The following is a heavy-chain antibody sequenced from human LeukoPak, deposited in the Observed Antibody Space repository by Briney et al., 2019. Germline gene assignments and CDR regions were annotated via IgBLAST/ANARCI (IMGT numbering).Heavy chain of an antibody. V-gene: IGHV3-30*04. CDR2: ISYDGSNK. CDR3: ARADVDTTMAYLFDY. D-gene: IGHD5-18*01. CDR1: GFTFSSYA. J-gene: IGHJ4*02. Sequence: GGSLRLSCAASGFTFSSYAMHWIRQAPGKGLEWVAVISYDGSNKYYADSVKGRFTISRDNSKNTLYLQMNSLRAEDTAVYYCARADVDTTMAYLFDYWGQGTLVTVSS.